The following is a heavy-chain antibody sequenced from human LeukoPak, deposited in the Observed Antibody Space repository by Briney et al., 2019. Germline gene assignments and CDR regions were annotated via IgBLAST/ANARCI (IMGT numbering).Heavy chain of an antibody. V-gene: IGHV3-30*04. J-gene: IGHJ4*02. CDR1: GFTFSSYA. CDR3: ARDARTVGITMIVVGFDY. CDR2: ISYDGSNK. Sequence: GFLRLSCAASGFTFSSYAMYWVRQSPGKGLEWVAVISYDGSNKYYADSVKGRFTISRDNSKNTLYLQMNSLRAEDTAVYYCARDARTVGITMIVVGFDYWGQGTLVTVPS. D-gene: IGHD3-22*01.